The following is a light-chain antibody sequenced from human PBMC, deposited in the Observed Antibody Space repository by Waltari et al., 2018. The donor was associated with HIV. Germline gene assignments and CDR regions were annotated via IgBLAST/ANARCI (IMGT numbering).Light chain of an antibody. V-gene: IGLV1-47*01. CDR3: AAWDDSLRGWV. J-gene: IGLJ3*02. CDR1: TSNIGNNY. Sequence: QSVLTQPPSASGTPGPRVTLSCSGSTSNIGNNYLHWYQQFPGTAPKPLINTNNQRPSGVPDRFSGSKSGTSASLAIGGLRSEDEADYYCAAWDDSLRGWVFGGGTKLTVL. CDR2: TNN.